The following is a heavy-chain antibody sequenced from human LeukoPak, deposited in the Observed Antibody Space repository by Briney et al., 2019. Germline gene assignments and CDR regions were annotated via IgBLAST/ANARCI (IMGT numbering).Heavy chain of an antibody. CDR1: GFTFSSYA. V-gene: IGHV3-23*01. CDR3: AKEMMVRGPHNWFDP. J-gene: IGHJ5*02. CDR2: ICGSGGNT. Sequence: LGGSLRLSCAASGFTFSSYAMRWVRQAPGKGVEWVSAICGSGGNTQHADSVTGRYTISRDNSKNTLYLQMNSLRAEDTAVYYCAKEMMVRGPHNWFDPWGQGTLVTVSS. D-gene: IGHD3-10*01.